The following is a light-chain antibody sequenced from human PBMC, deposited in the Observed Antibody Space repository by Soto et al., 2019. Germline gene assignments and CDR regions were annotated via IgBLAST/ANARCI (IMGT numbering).Light chain of an antibody. J-gene: IGKJ1*01. V-gene: IGKV1-5*01. CDR1: QSISSW. CDR2: DAS. Sequence: DIQMTQSPSNLSASVGDRVTITCRASQSISSWLAWYQQKPGKTPKLLIYDASSLESGVPSRFSGSGSGTKFTLTIRNLQPYDFATYYCQQYNSYPWTFGQGTKVEIK. CDR3: QQYNSYPWT.